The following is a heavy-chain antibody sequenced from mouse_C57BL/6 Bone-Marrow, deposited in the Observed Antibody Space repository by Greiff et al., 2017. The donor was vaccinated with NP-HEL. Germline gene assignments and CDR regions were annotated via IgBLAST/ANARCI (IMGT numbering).Heavy chain of an antibody. CDR1: GFTFSSYG. J-gene: IGHJ3*01. CDR2: LSSGGSYT. CDR3: ARQRAWFAY. Sequence: EVHLVESGGDLVKPGGSLKLSCAASGFTFSSYGMSWVRQTPDKRLEWVATLSSGGSYTYYPDSVKGRFTISRDNAKNTLYLQMSSLKSEDTAMYYCARQRAWFAYWGQGTLVTVSA. V-gene: IGHV5-6*01.